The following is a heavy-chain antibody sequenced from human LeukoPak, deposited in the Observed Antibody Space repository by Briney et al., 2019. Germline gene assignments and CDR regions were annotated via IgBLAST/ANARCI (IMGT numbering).Heavy chain of an antibody. CDR2: IIPLLGIP. J-gene: IGHJ3*02. D-gene: IGHD4/OR15-4a*01. CDR1: GGILSGYG. Sequence: SVKVSWKASGGILSGYGITWVRQAPGQGLEWMGRIIPLLGIPNYAQKFQGRVTITADKSTSTAYMELSSLRSEDTAVYYCAREGSGTVLTVPWAFDIWGQGTMVTVSS. CDR3: AREGSGTVLTVPWAFDI. V-gene: IGHV1-69*04.